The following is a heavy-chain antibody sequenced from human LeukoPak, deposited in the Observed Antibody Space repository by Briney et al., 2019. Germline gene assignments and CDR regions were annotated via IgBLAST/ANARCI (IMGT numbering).Heavy chain of an antibody. V-gene: IGHV1-18*04. D-gene: IGHD6-19*01. Sequence: ASVKVSCEASGYTFTSYGISWVRQAPGQGLEWMGWISAYNGNTNYAQKLQGRVTMTTDTSTSTAYMELRSLRSDDTAVYYCARDSSGWSLTGDWGQGTLVTVSS. J-gene: IGHJ4*02. CDR2: ISAYNGNT. CDR3: ARDSSGWSLTGD. CDR1: GYTFTSYG.